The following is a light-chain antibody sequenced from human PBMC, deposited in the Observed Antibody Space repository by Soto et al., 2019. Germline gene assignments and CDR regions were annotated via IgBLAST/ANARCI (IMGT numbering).Light chain of an antibody. CDR2: DVS. CDR1: SSDIGSYDY. CDR3: SSYSSSSTSVV. J-gene: IGLJ2*01. V-gene: IGLV2-14*03. Sequence: QSALTQPASVSGSPGQSITISCTGTSSDIGSYDYVSWYQQHPGKAPKLVIYDVSNRPPGVSNRFSGSKSGNTASMTISGVQAEDEADYYCSSYSSSSTSVVFGGGTKVTVL.